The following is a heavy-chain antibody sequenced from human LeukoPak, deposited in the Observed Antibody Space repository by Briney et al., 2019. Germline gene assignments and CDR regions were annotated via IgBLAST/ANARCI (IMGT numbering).Heavy chain of an antibody. CDR3: AREIFNGFDI. J-gene: IGHJ3*02. CDR2: ISYDGSNK. CDR1: GFTFRSYA. V-gene: IGHV3-30-3*01. Sequence: GGSLRLSCAGSGFTFRSYAMHWVRQAPGKGLEWVAVISYDGSNKDYADSVKGRFTISRDDSKNTLFLQMNSLRAEDTAVYYCAREIFNGFDIWGQGTMVTVSS.